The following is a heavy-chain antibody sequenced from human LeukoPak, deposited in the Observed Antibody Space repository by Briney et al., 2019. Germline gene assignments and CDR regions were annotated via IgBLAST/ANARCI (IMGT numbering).Heavy chain of an antibody. D-gene: IGHD6-13*01. CDR1: GFTFSDYN. CDR2: ISSSSRFV. V-gene: IGHV3-21*01. J-gene: IGHJ3*01. CDR3: STIAATGLSRDAFDF. Sequence: GGSLRLSCAASGFTFSDYNMIWARQAPGKALESVSSISSSSRFVFYRDSFRGRFTIYRDNAENSLYLQMNSLRVEDTAIYYCSTIAATGLSRDAFDFWGQGTMVTVSS.